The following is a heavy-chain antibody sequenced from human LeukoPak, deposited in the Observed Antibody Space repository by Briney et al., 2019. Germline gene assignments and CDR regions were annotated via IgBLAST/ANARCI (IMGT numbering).Heavy chain of an antibody. D-gene: IGHD6-19*01. CDR2: IYPGDSDT. V-gene: IGHV5-51*01. CDR3: ARYTIDRSGWYNYYYGMDV. Sequence: GESLKFSCKGSGYSFTSYWIGGVRQMPGKRLEWMGIIYPGDSDTRYSPSFQGQVTISADKFISTAYLQWSSLKASDTAMYYCARYTIDRSGWYNYYYGMDVWGQGTTVTVSS. CDR1: GYSFTSYW. J-gene: IGHJ6*02.